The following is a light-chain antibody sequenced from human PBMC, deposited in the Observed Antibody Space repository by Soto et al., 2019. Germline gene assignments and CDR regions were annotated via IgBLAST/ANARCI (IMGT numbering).Light chain of an antibody. Sequence: QSAXTQPASLSGSPGQSITISCTGTSSDVGGYNYVSWYQQHPGKAPKLMIYDVSSRPSGVSNRFSGSKSGNTASLTISGLQAEDEADYYCSSYTSSSTYVFGTGTKVTV. CDR2: DVS. J-gene: IGLJ1*01. V-gene: IGLV2-14*01. CDR3: SSYTSSSTYV. CDR1: SSDVGGYNY.